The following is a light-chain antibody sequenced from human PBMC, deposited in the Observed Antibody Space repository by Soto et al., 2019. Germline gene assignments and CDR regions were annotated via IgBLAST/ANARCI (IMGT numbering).Light chain of an antibody. J-gene: IGKJ5*01. CDR2: WAS. Sequence: DTVMTQSPDSLAVSLGERATINCKSSQSVLYSSDNKNYLAWYQQKPGQPPKLLIYWASTRESGVPERFSGSGSGTDFTLTISSLQAEDVAVYYCQQYYTSITFGQGTRLDIK. CDR3: QQYYTSIT. V-gene: IGKV4-1*01. CDR1: QSVLYSSDNKNY.